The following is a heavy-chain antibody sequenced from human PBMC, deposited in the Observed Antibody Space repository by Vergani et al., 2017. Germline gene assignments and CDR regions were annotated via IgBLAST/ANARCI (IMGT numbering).Heavy chain of an antibody. Sequence: EVQLVESGGGLVQPGWSLRLSCAASGFTFSSYAMHWVRQAPGKGLEYVSAISSNGGSTYYANSVKGRFTISRDNSKNTLYLQMGSLRAEDMAVYYCARVRWELLGGQYDFDYWGQGTLVTVSS. V-gene: IGHV3-64*01. D-gene: IGHD1-26*01. CDR2: ISSNGGST. CDR3: ARVRWELLGGQYDFDY. J-gene: IGHJ4*02. CDR1: GFTFSSYA.